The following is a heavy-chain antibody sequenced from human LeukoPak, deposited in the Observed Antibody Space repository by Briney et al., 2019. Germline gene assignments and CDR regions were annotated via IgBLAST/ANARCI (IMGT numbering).Heavy chain of an antibody. D-gene: IGHD6-19*01. CDR1: GGSISSYY. V-gene: IGHV4-59*01. CDR2: IYYSGST. J-gene: IGHJ5*02. CDR3: ATSPRRALANWFDP. Sequence: KPSETLSLTCTVSGGSISSYYWSWIRQPPGKGLEWIGYIYYSGSTNYNPSPKSRVTISVDTSKNEFSLKLSSVTAADTAVYYCATSPRRALANWFDPWGQGTLVTVSS.